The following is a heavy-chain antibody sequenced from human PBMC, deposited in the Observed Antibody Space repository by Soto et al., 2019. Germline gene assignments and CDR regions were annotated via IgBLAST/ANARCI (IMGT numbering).Heavy chain of an antibody. V-gene: IGHV1-18*01. CDR2: ISAYNGNT. CDR3: AGNLGVAPPVAGISIYFYNIDF. J-gene: IGHJ6*03. D-gene: IGHD6-19*01. CDR1: GYSFTNYG. Sequence: QDQLVQSGVEVKKPGASVKVSCKASGYSFTNYGITWVRQAPGQGAEWMGWISAYNGNTNYAQKFQGRVTLTTDASTSTAYLELRSLRSDDTAVYYWAGNLGVAPPVAGISIYFYNIDFWGKGTTVTVSS.